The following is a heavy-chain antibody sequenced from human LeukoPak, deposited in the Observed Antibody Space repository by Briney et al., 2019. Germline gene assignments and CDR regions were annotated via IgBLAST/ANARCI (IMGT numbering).Heavy chain of an antibody. CDR3: ARYRFPPKYYFDY. CDR1: GGSISSSSYY. D-gene: IGHD3-16*02. Sequence: SETLSLTCTVSGGSISSSSYYWGWIRQPPGKGLEWIGSIYYSGSTYYNPSLKSRVTISVDTSKNQFSLKLSSVTAADTAVYYCARYRFPPKYYFDYWGQGTLVTVSS. V-gene: IGHV4-39*07. CDR2: IYYSGST. J-gene: IGHJ4*02.